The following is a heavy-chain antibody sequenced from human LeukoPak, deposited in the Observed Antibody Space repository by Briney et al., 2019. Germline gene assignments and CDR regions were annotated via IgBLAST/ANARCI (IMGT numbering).Heavy chain of an antibody. Sequence: GGSLRLSCAVSGFTFRGYWMYWVRQAPGKGLVWVSRINTDGSSTSYADSVKGRFTISRDNAKNTLYLQMNSLRAEDTAVYYCARVRLGQYFDYWGQGTLVTVSS. D-gene: IGHD3-22*01. J-gene: IGHJ4*02. CDR1: GFTFRGYW. CDR2: INTDGSST. CDR3: ARVRLGQYFDY. V-gene: IGHV3-74*01.